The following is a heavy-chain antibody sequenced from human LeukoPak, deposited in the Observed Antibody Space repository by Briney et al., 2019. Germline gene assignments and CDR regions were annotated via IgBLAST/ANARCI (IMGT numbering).Heavy chain of an antibody. CDR3: ARMGGNSGSYRRPPNWFDP. J-gene: IGHJ5*02. CDR2: ISESGGST. CDR1: GFTFSNYA. Sequence: GGSLRLSCAASGFTFSNYAMNWVRQAPGKGLEWVSGISESGGSTYYADSVRGRFTISRDNSKNTLYLQMNSLRAEDTAVYYCARMGGNSGSYRRPPNWFDPWGQGTLVTVSS. V-gene: IGHV3-23*01. D-gene: IGHD3-10*01.